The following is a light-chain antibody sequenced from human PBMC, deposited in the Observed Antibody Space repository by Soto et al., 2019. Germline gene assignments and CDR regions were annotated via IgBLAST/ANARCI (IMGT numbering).Light chain of an antibody. CDR2: DVS. CDR1: SSDVGAYNY. V-gene: IGLV2-11*01. J-gene: IGLJ1*01. CDR3: CSYAGTYTYV. Sequence: QSVLTQPRSVSGSPGQSVTISCTETSSDVGAYNYVSWYQQHPGKAPELMIYDVSKRPSGVPDRFSGSKSGNTASLTISGLQAEDEADYYCCSYAGTYTYVFGTGTKLTVL.